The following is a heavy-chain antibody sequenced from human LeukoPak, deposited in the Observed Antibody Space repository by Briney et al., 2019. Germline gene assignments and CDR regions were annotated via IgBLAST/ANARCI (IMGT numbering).Heavy chain of an antibody. V-gene: IGHV1-69*05. CDR1: GGTFSSYA. D-gene: IGHD1-26*01. J-gene: IGHJ4*02. Sequence: SVKVSCKASGGTFSSYAISWVRQAPGQGLEWMGGIIPIFGTANYAQKFQGRVTITTDESTSTAYMELNSLRAEDTAVYYCAKVGEGDYFDYWGQGTLVTVSS. CDR3: AKVGEGDYFDY. CDR2: IIPIFGTA.